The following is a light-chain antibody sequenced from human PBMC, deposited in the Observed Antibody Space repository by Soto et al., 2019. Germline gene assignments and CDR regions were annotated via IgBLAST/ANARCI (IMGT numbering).Light chain of an antibody. J-gene: IGKJ1*01. V-gene: IGKV1-5*01. CDR1: QSIDRW. Sequence: DIRITVSRSALSASVGDRVTITFRASQSIDRWLAWYQQRPGKAPKILIYHASSLETGVPSRFSGSGSGTEFTLTISSLQPDDFAPYYCEHSETLSGPFGPGSKADI. CDR3: EHSETLSGP. CDR2: HAS.